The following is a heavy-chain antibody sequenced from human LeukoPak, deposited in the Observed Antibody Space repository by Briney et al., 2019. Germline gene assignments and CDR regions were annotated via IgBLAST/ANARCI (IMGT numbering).Heavy chain of an antibody. J-gene: IGHJ4*02. CDR1: GYTFTSYG. V-gene: IGHV1-18*01. CDR2: ISAYNGNT. CDR3: ARTEVGAPSYYFDY. Sequence: ASVKVSCKASGYTFTSYGIGWVRQAPGQGLEWMGWISAYNGNTNYAQKLQGRVTMTTDTSTSTAYMELRSLRSDDTAVYYCARTEVGAPSYYFDYWGQGTLVTVSS. D-gene: IGHD1-26*01.